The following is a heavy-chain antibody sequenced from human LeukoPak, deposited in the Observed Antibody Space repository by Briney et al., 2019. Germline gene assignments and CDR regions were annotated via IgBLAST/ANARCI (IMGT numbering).Heavy chain of an antibody. D-gene: IGHD4-17*01. V-gene: IGHV3-23*01. CDR3: AKKRYGDSGWFDP. Sequence: GGSLRLSCAASGFTFSSYSMNWVRQAPGKGLEWVSAISGSGGSTYYADSVKGRFTISRDNSKNTLYLQMNSLRAEDTAVYYCAKKRYGDSGWFDPWGQGTLVTVSS. CDR1: GFTFSSYS. CDR2: ISGSGGST. J-gene: IGHJ5*02.